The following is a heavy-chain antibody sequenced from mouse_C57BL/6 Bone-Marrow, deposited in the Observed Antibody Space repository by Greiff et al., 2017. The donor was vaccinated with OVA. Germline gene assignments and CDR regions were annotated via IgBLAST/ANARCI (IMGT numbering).Heavy chain of an antibody. Sequence: EVKVVESGGGLVQPGGSLKLSCAASGFTFSDYYMYWVRQTPEKRLEWVAYISNGGGSTYYPDTVKGRFTISRDNAKNTLYLQMSRLKSEDTAMYYCARHEYRADYFDYWGQGTTLTVSS. CDR1: GFTFSDYY. D-gene: IGHD5-2*01. J-gene: IGHJ2*01. CDR2: ISNGGGST. CDR3: ARHEYRADYFDY. V-gene: IGHV5-12*01.